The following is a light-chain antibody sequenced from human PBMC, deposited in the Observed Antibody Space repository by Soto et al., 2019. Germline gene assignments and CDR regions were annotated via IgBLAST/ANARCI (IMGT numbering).Light chain of an antibody. J-gene: IGLJ3*02. CDR3: QTWATGIRV. Sequence: QSVLTQSPSASASLGASVKLTCTLSSGHSSYAIAWHQQQPEKGLRYLMKLKSDGSHSKGDGIPDRFSGSSSGAERYLTISSLQSEDEADYYCQTWATGIRVFGGGTKLTVL. V-gene: IGLV4-69*01. CDR1: SGHSSYA. CDR2: LKSDGSH.